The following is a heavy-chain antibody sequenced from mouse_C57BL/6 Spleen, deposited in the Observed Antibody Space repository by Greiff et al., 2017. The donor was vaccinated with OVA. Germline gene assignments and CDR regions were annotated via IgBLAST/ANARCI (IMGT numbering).Heavy chain of an antibody. D-gene: IGHD2-4*01. CDR2: IYPGDGDT. J-gene: IGHJ2*01. Sequence: QVHVKQSGAELVKPGASVKISCKASGYAFSSYWMNWVKQRPGKGLEWIGQIYPGDGDTNYNGKFKGKATLTADKSSSTAYMQLSSLTSEDSAVYFCARDDYDGVDYWGQGTTLTVSS. CDR3: ARDDYDGVDY. V-gene: IGHV1-80*01. CDR1: GYAFSSYW.